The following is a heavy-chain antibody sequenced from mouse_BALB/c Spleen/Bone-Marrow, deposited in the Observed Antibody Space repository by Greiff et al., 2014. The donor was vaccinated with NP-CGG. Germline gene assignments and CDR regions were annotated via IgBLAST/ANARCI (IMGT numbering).Heavy chain of an antibody. Sequence: EVQRVESGGGLVQPGGSLKLSCVASGFTFSSYGMSWVRPTPDKRLELVATINNNGGSTYYPDSVKGQFTISRDNAKNTLYPQMSSLKSEDTAMYYCARVYGWYFDVWGAGTTVTVSS. CDR3: ARVYGWYFDV. J-gene: IGHJ1*01. CDR1: GFTFSSYG. V-gene: IGHV5-6-3*01. CDR2: INNNGGST. D-gene: IGHD1-1*01.